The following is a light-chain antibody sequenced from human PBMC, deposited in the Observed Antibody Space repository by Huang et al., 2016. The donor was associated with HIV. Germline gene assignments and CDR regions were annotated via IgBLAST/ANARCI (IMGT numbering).Light chain of an antibody. Sequence: DIQMTQSPSSVTASVGDRVTITCRASQGIDSWLAWYQQRPGKAPTVLIYAASSLQGGVPSRFSGSGSGTDFSLTINTLQPEDFATYYCLQTNSFPYTFGQGTNLEI. CDR1: QGIDSW. J-gene: IGKJ2*01. CDR2: AAS. V-gene: IGKV1D-12*01. CDR3: LQTNSFPYT.